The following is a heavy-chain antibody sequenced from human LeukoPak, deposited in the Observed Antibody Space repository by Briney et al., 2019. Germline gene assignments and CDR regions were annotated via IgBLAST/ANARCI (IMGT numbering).Heavy chain of an antibody. CDR3: AATHYDYVWGSYRFQGSQQ. V-gene: IGHV1-18*01. J-gene: IGHJ4*02. CDR2: ISAYSGNT. Sequence: ASVKVSCKASGYTFTSYGISWVRQAPGQGLEWMGWISAYSGNTNYAQKLQGRVTMTTDTSTSTAYMELRSLRSDDTAVYYCAATHYDYVWGSYRFQGSQQWGQGTLVTVSS. D-gene: IGHD3-16*02. CDR1: GYTFTSYG.